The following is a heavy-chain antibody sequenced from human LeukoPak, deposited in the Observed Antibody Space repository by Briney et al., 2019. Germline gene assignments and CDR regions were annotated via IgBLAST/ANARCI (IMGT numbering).Heavy chain of an antibody. CDR3: AARKVRGVWFYLDY. CDR2: IYDDNT. V-gene: IGHV3-23*01. Sequence: GVSLRLSCAASGFTVSAYAMAWVRQAPGKGLEWVSTIYDDNTYYADSVKGRFAISTDNSKNTLHLQMNSLRVEDTAVYFCAARKVRGVWFYLDYWGQGTLVTVSS. J-gene: IGHJ4*02. D-gene: IGHD3-10*01. CDR1: GFTVSAYA.